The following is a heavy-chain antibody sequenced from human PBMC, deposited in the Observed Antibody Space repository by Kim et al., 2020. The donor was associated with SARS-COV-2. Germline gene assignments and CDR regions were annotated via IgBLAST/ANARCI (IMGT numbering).Heavy chain of an antibody. V-gene: IGHV3-30*04. CDR3: ARDLRLTISTYLDY. CDR1: GFTFSSYA. Sequence: GGSLRLSCAASGFTFSSYAMHWVRQAPGKGLEWVAVISYDGSNKYYADPVKGRFTISRDNSKNTLYLQMNSLRAEDTAVYYCARDLRLTISTYLDYWGQG. J-gene: IGHJ4*02. CDR2: ISYDGSNK. D-gene: IGHD3-9*01.